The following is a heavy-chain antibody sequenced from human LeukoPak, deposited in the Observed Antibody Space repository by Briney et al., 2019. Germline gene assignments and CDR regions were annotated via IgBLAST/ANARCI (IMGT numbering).Heavy chain of an antibody. CDR3: ARDGAYGYNWFDP. D-gene: IGHD2-21*01. CDR2: ISSSSSTI. V-gene: IGHV3-48*01. J-gene: IGHJ5*02. Sequence: GGSLRLSCAASGFTFSSYSMNWGRQAPGKGLEWVSYISSSSSTIYYADSVKGRFTISRDNAKNSLYLQMNSLRAEDTAVYYCARDGAYGYNWFDPWGQGTLVTVSS. CDR1: GFTFSSYS.